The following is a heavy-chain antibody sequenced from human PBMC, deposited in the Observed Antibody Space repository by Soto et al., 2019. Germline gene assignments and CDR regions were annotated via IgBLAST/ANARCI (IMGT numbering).Heavy chain of an antibody. CDR2: ISYDGSNK. D-gene: IGHD2-15*01. CDR3: AKGIGGVGVAVYYRDV. V-gene: IGHV3-30*18. CDR1: GFTFSSYG. J-gene: IGHJ6*03. Sequence: SLRLSCAASGFTFSSYGMHWVRQAPGKGLEWVAVISYDGSNKYYADSVKGRFTISRDNSKNTLYLQMNSLRAEDTAVYYCAKGIGGVGVAVYYRDVWGKGTTVTVPS.